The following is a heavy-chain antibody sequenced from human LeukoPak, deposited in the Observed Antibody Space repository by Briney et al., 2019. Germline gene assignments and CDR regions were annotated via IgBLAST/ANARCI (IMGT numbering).Heavy chain of an antibody. J-gene: IGHJ5*02. CDR1: GGTFSSYA. CDR2: IIPIFGTA. D-gene: IGHD3-22*01. CDR3: ARGSNYYDSSGYYYHWFDP. V-gene: IGHV1-69*13. Sequence: ASVKVSCKAFGGTFSSYAISWVRQAPGQGLEWMGGIIPIFGTANYAQKFQGRVTITADESTSTAYMELSSLRSEDTAVYYCARGSNYYDSSGYYYHWFDPWGQGTLVTVSS.